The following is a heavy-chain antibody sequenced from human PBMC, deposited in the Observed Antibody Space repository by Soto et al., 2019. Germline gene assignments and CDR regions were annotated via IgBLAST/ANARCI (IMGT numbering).Heavy chain of an antibody. CDR1: GGSISNHY. J-gene: IGHJ4*02. CDR3: TRANWYSEY. Sequence: QVQLQVSGPALVKPSETLSLTCTVSGGSISNHYWSWIRQPPGKGLEWIGYIYYNGNTNYNPSLKSRVTMSVDTSKNQISLKLSSVTAADTAVYYCTRANWYSEYWGQGTLVTVSS. V-gene: IGHV4-59*11. CDR2: IYYNGNT. D-gene: IGHD7-27*01.